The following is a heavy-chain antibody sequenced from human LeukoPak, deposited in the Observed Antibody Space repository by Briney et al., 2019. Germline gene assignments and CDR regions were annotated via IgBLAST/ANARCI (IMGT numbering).Heavy chain of an antibody. CDR1: GGSISSYY. CDR3: ASFNYYGSGSYLQYYFDY. Sequence: KPSETLSLTCTVSGGSISSYYWSWIRQPPGKGLEWIGYIYYSGSTNYNPSLKSRVTISVDTSKNQFSLKLSSVTAADTAVYYCASFNYYGSGSYLQYYFDYWGQGTLVTVSS. CDR2: IYYSGST. J-gene: IGHJ4*02. D-gene: IGHD3-10*01. V-gene: IGHV4-59*01.